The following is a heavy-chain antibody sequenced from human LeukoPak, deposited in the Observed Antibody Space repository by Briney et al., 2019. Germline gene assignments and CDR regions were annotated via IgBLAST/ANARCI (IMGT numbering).Heavy chain of an antibody. V-gene: IGHV5-51*01. Sequence: GESLKISCKGSGYSFTSYWIGWVRQMPGKGLEWMGIIYPGDSDTRYSPSFQGQVTISADKSISTAYLQWSSLKAPDTAMYYCARHQADYDFWSGYYGRAFDIWGQGTMVTVSS. CDR1: GYSFTSYW. CDR3: ARHQADYDFWSGYYGRAFDI. CDR2: IYPGDSDT. J-gene: IGHJ3*02. D-gene: IGHD3-3*01.